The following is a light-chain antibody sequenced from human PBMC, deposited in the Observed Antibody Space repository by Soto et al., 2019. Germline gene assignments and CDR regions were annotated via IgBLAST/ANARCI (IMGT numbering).Light chain of an antibody. CDR1: QSVSSSY. J-gene: IGKJ3*01. CDR2: GAS. Sequence: ETVLTQSPGTLSLSPGERATLSCRASQSVSSSYLAWYQQQPGQAPRLLIYGASSRATGIPDRFSGSGSGTDFALTISRLELEDFAVYYCQQYGSSPPGITFGPGTKVDIK. CDR3: QQYGSSPPGIT. V-gene: IGKV3-20*01.